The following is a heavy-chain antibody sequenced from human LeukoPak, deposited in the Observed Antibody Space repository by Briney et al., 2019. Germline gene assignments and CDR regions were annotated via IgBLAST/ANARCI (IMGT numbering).Heavy chain of an antibody. CDR3: AKVVIVVVPAAMDY. CDR2: ISGSGGST. CDR1: GFAFSSYA. V-gene: IGHV3-23*01. J-gene: IGHJ4*02. D-gene: IGHD2-2*01. Sequence: GGSLRLSCAAAGFAFSSYAMSWVRQAPGKGLEWVSAISGSGGSTYYADSVKGRFTISRDNSKNTLYLQMNSLRAEDTAVYYCAKVVIVVVPAAMDYWGQGTLVTVSS.